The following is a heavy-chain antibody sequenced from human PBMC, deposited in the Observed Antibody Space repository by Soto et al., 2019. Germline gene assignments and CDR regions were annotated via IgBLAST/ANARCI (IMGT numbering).Heavy chain of an antibody. V-gene: IGHV1-46*01. Sequence: ASVKVSFKASRYTFTSYYMHWLRQAPGQGLEWMGIINPSGGSTSYAQKFQGRVTMTRDTSTSTVYMELSSLRSEDTAVYYCATVPATALGIFYWGQGTLVTVSS. CDR1: RYTFTSYY. J-gene: IGHJ4*02. CDR3: ATVPATALGIFY. CDR2: INPSGGST. D-gene: IGHD2-2*01.